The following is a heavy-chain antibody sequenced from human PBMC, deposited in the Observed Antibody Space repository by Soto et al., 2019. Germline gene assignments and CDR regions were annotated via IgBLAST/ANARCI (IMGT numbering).Heavy chain of an antibody. Sequence: GASVKVSCKASGYIFSSYGISWVRQAPGQGLEWMGRISPINGITNYAQKLQGRVTITADKSTNTAYMELSSLRSEDTAVYYCARGSGTMVRGVFDYWGQGTLVTVSS. V-gene: IGHV1-18*01. CDR1: GYIFSSYG. J-gene: IGHJ4*02. D-gene: IGHD3-10*01. CDR3: ARGSGTMVRGVFDY. CDR2: ISPINGIT.